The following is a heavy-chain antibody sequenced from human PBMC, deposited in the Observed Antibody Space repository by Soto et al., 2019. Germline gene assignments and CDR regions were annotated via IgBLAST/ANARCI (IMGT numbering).Heavy chain of an antibody. J-gene: IGHJ6*03. Sequence: EVQLVESGGGLVKPGGSLRLSCAASGFTFSSYSMNWVRQAPGKGLEWVSSISSSSSYIYYADSVKGRFTISRDNAKNSLYLKMNRLRAEDTAVYYCARDRYSSSWYYSYYMDVWGKGTTVTVSS. D-gene: IGHD6-13*01. V-gene: IGHV3-21*01. CDR1: GFTFSSYS. CDR3: ARDRYSSSWYYSYYMDV. CDR2: ISSSSSYI.